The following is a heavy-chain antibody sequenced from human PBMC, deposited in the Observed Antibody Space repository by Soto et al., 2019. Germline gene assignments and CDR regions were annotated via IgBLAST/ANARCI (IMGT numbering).Heavy chain of an antibody. CDR3: AVTVTGSRSPLAH. CDR1: GGTFSSNA. D-gene: IGHD3-9*01. J-gene: IGHJ4*02. V-gene: IGHV1-69*06. CDR2: IIPIYASP. Sequence: QVQLVQSGDEVKKPGSSVKVSCKASGGTFSSNAISWVRQAPGQGLEWMGGIIPIYASPNYAQNFQGRVTVTADNATSTAYLELSRLKFADSAIYYCAVTVTGSRSPLAHWGRGTLVIVSS.